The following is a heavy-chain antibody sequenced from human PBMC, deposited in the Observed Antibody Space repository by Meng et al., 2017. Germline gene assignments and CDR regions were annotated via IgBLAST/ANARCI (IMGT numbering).Heavy chain of an antibody. CDR3: LDEAPRSDY. D-gene: IGHD1-1*01. V-gene: IGHV3-74*01. CDR2: ISGDGSIT. Sequence: VQLLKSGVCLVQPGGTLRRSCAASGFTFNNYWMHWVRQVPGKGLVWVSRISGDGSITNYADSVKGRFTISRDNAKNTLYLQMNSLRPEDTAVYYCLDEAPRSDYWGQGSLVTVSS. CDR1: GFTFNNYW. J-gene: IGHJ4*02.